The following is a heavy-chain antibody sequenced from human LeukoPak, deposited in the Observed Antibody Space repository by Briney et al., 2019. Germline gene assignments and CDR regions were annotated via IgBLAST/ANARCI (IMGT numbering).Heavy chain of an antibody. V-gene: IGHV3-53*01. CDR1: GFSVSSNY. Sequence: GGSLRLSCAASGFSVSSNYMSWVRQAPGTGLEWASVIYSGGSTYYADSVKGRFTISRDNSKNTLYLQMNSLRAEDTAVYYCARGGSYYAYDYWGQGTLVTVSS. CDR3: ARGGSYYAYDY. D-gene: IGHD1-26*01. CDR2: IYSGGST. J-gene: IGHJ4*02.